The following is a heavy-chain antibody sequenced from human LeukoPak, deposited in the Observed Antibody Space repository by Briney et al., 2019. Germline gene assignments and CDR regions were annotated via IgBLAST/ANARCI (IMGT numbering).Heavy chain of an antibody. CDR3: ARGCSGGSCYESKFDP. CDR1: GFTFSSYW. Sequence: GGSLRLSCAASGFTFSSYWMSWVRQAPVKGLEWVANIKQDGSEKYYVDSAKGRFTISRDNAKNSLYLQMNSLRAEDTAVYYCARGCSGGSCYESKFDPWGQGTLVTVSS. V-gene: IGHV3-7*01. J-gene: IGHJ5*02. D-gene: IGHD2-15*01. CDR2: IKQDGSEK.